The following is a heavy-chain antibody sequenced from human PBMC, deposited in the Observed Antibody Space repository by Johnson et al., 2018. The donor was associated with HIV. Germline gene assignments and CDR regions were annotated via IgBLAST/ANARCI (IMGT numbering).Heavy chain of an antibody. D-gene: IGHD6-6*01. J-gene: IGHJ3*02. V-gene: IGHV3-30*02. CDR1: GFTFAAYG. CDR3: AFIEYSSLDAFDI. CDR2: IAHDESIT. Sequence: QEKLVESGGGVVQPGGSLRLSCAASGFTFAAYGMHWVRQPPGKGLEWVAFIAHDESITHYADSVKGRFTMSRDNSKNTLYLQMNSLRAEDTAVYYCAFIEYSSLDAFDIWGQGTMVTVSS.